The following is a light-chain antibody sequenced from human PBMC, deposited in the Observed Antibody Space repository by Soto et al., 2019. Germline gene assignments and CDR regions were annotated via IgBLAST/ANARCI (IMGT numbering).Light chain of an antibody. CDR2: AAS. V-gene: IGKV1-9*01. CDR3: QQLSSFPLT. J-gene: IGKJ4*01. CDR1: QDIISY. Sequence: HLTQSPSSLSAPVGDRVTITCRASQDIISYLVWYQQKPGKAPKNLIYAASTLQSGGPSRFSGSGSGTDFTLTISSLQPEDAATYYCQQLSSFPLTFGGGTKVDIK.